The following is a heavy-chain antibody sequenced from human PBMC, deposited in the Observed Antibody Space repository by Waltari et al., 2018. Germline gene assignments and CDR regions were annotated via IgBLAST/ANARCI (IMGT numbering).Heavy chain of an antibody. CDR2: IYYSGST. J-gene: IGHJ4*02. CDR3: ARGEGGTLG. V-gene: IGHV4-59*11. D-gene: IGHD3-16*01. CDR1: GGSISSHY. Sequence: QVQLQESGPGLVKPSETLSLTCTVSGGSISSHYWSWIRQPPGKGLEWIGYIYYSGSTTSNPSLKSRVTRSVDASKNQFSLKLSSVTAADTAVYYCARGEGGTLGWGQGTLVTVSS.